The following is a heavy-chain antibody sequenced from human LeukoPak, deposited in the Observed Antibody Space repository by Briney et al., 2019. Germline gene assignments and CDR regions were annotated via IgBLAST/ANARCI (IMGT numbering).Heavy chain of an antibody. CDR2: IFYSGSA. CDR1: GDSISSYY. V-gene: IGHV4-59*01. D-gene: IGHD3-9*01. CDR3: ARTPHYDILTADY. Sequence: SETLSLTCTVSGDSISSYYWSWIRQPPGKGLEWIGYIFYSGSANYNPSLKSRVTISVDTSKNQFSLKLSSVTAADTAVYYCARTPHYDILTADYWGQGTLVTVSS. J-gene: IGHJ4*02.